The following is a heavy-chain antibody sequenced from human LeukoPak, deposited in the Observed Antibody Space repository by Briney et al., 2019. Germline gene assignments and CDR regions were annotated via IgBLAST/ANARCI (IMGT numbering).Heavy chain of an antibody. V-gene: IGHV4-59*13. Sequence: PSETPSLTCTVSGGSISSYYWSWIRQPPGKGLDWIGYIYYTGSTNYNPSLKSRVTLSVDTSKNQFSLKLSSVTAADTAVYYCARSGRGLATRFDPWGQGILVTVSS. CDR2: IYYTGST. CDR1: GGSISSYY. D-gene: IGHD1-26*01. CDR3: ARSGRGLATRFDP. J-gene: IGHJ5*02.